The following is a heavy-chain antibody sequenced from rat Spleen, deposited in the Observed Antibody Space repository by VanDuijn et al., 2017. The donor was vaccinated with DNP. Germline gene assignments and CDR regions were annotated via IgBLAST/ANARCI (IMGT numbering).Heavy chain of an antibody. V-gene: IGHV5-20*01. Sequence: EVQVVESGGGLVQPGGSLKLSCAASGFTFSDYYMAWVRQAPTRGLEWVAAISFDGGSTYYRASVKGRFTISRDNAKSTLYLQMDSLRSEDTATYYCAIPTTRVPFAYWGQGTLVTVSS. CDR3: AIPTTRVPFAY. D-gene: IGHD1-4*01. J-gene: IGHJ3*01. CDR1: GFTFSDYY. CDR2: ISFDGGST.